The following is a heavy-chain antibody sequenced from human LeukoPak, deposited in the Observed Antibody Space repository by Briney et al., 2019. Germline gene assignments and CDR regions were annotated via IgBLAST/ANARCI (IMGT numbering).Heavy chain of an antibody. J-gene: IGHJ4*02. V-gene: IGHV3-48*01. D-gene: IGHD3-3*01. CDR1: GFTFSSYR. Sequence: GGSLRLSCAASGFTFSSYRMNWVRQAPGKGLEWVSYFSSSGSTIYYADSVKGRFTISRDNAKNSLYLQMNSLRAEDTAVYYCARDKLHYDFWSGYPFLFDYWGQGTLVTVSS. CDR3: ARDKLHYDFWSGYPFLFDY. CDR2: FSSSGSTI.